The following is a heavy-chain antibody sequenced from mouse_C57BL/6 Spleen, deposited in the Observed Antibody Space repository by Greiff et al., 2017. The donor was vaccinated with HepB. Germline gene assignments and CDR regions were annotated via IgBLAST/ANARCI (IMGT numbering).Heavy chain of an antibody. Sequence: EVKLQESGGGLVKPGGSLKLSCAASGFTFSDYGMHWVRQAPEKGLEWVAYISSGRSTIYYADTVKCRFTISRDNAKNTLFLQMTSLRSEDTAMYYCARSYYSNYVAMDYWGQGTSVTVSS. J-gene: IGHJ4*01. V-gene: IGHV5-17*01. CDR2: ISSGRSTI. CDR3: ARSYYSNYVAMDY. D-gene: IGHD2-5*01. CDR1: GFTFSDYG.